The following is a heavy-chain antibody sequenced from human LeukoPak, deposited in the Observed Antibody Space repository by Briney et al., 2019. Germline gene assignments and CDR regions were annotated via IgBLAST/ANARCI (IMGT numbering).Heavy chain of an antibody. CDR1: GFTFSNSA. CDR3: ARDPNRNTRPGWFDP. J-gene: IGHJ5*01. D-gene: IGHD1-14*01. CDR2: ISSSSSDI. V-gene: IGHV3-21*01. Sequence: PGGSLRLSCVVSGFTFSNSAMNWVRQAPGKGLEWVSFISSSSSDIHYVDSVKGRFTISRDNAKNSLFLQMNNLRADDTAVYYCARDPNRNTRPGWFDPWGQGTLVTVSS.